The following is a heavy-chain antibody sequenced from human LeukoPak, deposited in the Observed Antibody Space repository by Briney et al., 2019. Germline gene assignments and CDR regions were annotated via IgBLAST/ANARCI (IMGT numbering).Heavy chain of an antibody. V-gene: IGHV3-23*01. D-gene: IGHD3-10*01. J-gene: IGHJ4*02. Sequence: PGESLILSCGASGLTVSSYGMSWVRQAPGKGLEWVSTIIGSAVNTYYADSVKGRFTISRDDSKNTVYLQMNSLRAEDTAVYSCAKYTSGTSYRGLDQWGQGTLVTVSS. CDR2: IIGSAVNT. CDR3: AKYTSGTSYRGLDQ. CDR1: GLTVSSYG.